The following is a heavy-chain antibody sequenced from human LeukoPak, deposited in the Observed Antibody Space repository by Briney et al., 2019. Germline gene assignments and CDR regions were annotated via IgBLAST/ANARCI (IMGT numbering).Heavy chain of an antibody. CDR3: AKDLDGSGPPTR. Sequence: GGSLRLSCVASGFTFSSYGMHWVRQAPGKGLERVAVISYDGSNEYYADSVKGRFTISRDNSKNTLYLQMNSLRAEDTAVYYCAKDLDGSGPPTRWGQGTLVTVSS. CDR2: ISYDGSNE. D-gene: IGHD6-19*01. CDR1: GFTFSSYG. J-gene: IGHJ4*02. V-gene: IGHV3-30*18.